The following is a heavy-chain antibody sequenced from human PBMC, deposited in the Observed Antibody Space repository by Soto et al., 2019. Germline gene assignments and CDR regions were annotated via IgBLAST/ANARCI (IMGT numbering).Heavy chain of an antibody. V-gene: IGHV1-69*02. Sequence: QVQLVQSGAEVKKPGSSVKVSCKASRGTFSSYTISWVRQAPGQGLEWMGRIIPILGIANYAQKFQGRVTITADKSTSTAYMELSSLRSEDTAVYYCASQYCSVGSCPPITRDYWGHGTLVTVSS. CDR3: ASQYCSVGSCPPITRDY. CDR2: IIPILGIA. CDR1: RGTFSSYT. D-gene: IGHD2-15*01. J-gene: IGHJ4*01.